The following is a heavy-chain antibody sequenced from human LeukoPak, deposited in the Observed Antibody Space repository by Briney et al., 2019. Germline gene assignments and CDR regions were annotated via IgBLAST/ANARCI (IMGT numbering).Heavy chain of an antibody. V-gene: IGHV3-53*01. D-gene: IGHD4/OR15-4a*01. CDR1: GFTVSNNY. Sequence: PGGSLRLSCAASGFTVSNNYMTWVRQAPGKGLEWVSIIYSGDYTYYADSVKGRFTISRDNSKSTLYLQMNSLRAEDTAVYYCARRAGAYSHPYDYWGQGTLVTVSS. CDR2: IYSGDYT. CDR3: ARRAGAYSHPYDY. J-gene: IGHJ4*02.